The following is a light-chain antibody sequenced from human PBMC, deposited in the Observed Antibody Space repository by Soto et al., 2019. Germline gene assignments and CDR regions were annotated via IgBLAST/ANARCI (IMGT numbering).Light chain of an antibody. CDR1: NSDVESYNL. J-gene: IGLJ1*01. Sequence: QSALTQPASVSGSPGQSITISCTGTNSDVESYNLVSWFRQHPGEAPKLIVYEGTKRPSGVSNRFSGSKSGKPASLTISGLQAEDEANYYCCSYAGTATVFGTGTKVTVL. CDR2: EGT. V-gene: IGLV2-23*03. CDR3: CSYAGTATV.